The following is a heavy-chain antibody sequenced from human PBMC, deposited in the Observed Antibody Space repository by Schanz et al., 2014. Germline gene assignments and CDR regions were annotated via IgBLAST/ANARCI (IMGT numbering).Heavy chain of an antibody. CDR3: ARYLSLIDYGRDV. D-gene: IGHD2-15*01. CDR2: INPSSGGT. J-gene: IGHJ6*04. CDR1: GYTFIDYS. Sequence: QVQLVQSGSELKKPGASVKVSCKASGYTFIDYSLNWVRQAPGQGLEWLGWINPSSGGTNYAQKFQGRVTVTTDTSTSTAYMELRSLRSDDTAVYYCARYLSLIDYGRDVWGKGTTGNVSS. V-gene: IGHV1-2*02.